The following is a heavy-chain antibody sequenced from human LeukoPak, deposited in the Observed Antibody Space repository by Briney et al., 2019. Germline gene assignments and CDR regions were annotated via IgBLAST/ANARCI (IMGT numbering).Heavy chain of an antibody. CDR1: GFSVSRKY. D-gene: IGHD6-19*01. CDR2: LYSGDTT. J-gene: IGHJ4*02. Sequence: WGSLRLSCAASGFSVSRKYMSWVRQTPGKGLEWVSLLYSGDTTYYADSVKGRFTISRDNSKNTLYLQMNSLRAEDTAVYYCATVLSDSRGWYHFDNWGQGTLVTVSS. V-gene: IGHV3-53*01. CDR3: ATVLSDSRGWYHFDN.